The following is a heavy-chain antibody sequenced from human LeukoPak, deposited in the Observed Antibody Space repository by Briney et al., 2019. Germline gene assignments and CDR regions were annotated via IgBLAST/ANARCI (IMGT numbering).Heavy chain of an antibody. Sequence: PGGSLRLSCAASGFTFSNAWMSWVRQAPGKGLEWVGRIKSKTDGGTTDYAAPVKGRFTISRDDSKNTLYLQMNSLKTEDTAVYYCAKESIQLWLPDYWGQGTLVTVSS. J-gene: IGHJ4*02. CDR3: AKESIQLWLPDY. CDR2: IKSKTDGGTT. CDR1: GFTFSNAW. V-gene: IGHV3-15*01. D-gene: IGHD5-18*01.